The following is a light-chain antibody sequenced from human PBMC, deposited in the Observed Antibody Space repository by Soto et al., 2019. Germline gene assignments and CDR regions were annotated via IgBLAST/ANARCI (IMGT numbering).Light chain of an antibody. V-gene: IGKV1-5*01. Sequence: DIQMTQSPSTLSASVGDRVTITCRASQSISSWLAWYQQKPGKAPKLLIFDASSLESGVPSRFSGSGSGTEFTRTISSLQPDDFATYYCLQYESYRAFGQGTKVEIK. J-gene: IGKJ1*01. CDR1: QSISSW. CDR2: DAS. CDR3: LQYESYRA.